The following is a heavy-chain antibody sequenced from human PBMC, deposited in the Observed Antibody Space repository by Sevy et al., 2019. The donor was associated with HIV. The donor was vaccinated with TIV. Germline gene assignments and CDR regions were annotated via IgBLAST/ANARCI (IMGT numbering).Heavy chain of an antibody. Sequence: SETLSLTCTVSGASISSHYWSWIRQPPAKGLEWIGYIYYSGSTNYNPSLKSRVTMSVDTSKNQFSLKLRSVTAADTAMYYCARALRPYSFDTSTYFDYWGQGTLVTVSS. V-gene: IGHV4-59*11. J-gene: IGHJ4*02. D-gene: IGHD3-22*01. CDR2: IYYSGST. CDR1: GASISSHY. CDR3: ARALRPYSFDTSTYFDY.